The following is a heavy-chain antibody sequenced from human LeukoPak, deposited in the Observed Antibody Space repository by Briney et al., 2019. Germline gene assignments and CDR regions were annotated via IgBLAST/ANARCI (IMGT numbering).Heavy chain of an antibody. CDR2: VSSSGGRT. CDR3: GKEGGLYDSGGYFDY. CDR1: GFTFSSYN. V-gene: IGHV3-23*01. Sequence: GGSPRLSCAASGFTFSSYNMNWARQAPGKGLEWVSTVSSSGGRTYYADSVKGRFTISRDNSQNTLYLQMNSLRAEDTAVYYCGKEGGLYDSGGYFDYWAQGTLVTVSS. D-gene: IGHD3-3*01. J-gene: IGHJ4*02.